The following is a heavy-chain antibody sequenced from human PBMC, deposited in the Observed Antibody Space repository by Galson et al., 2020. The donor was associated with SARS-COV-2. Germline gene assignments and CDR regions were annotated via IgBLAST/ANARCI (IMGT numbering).Heavy chain of an antibody. V-gene: IGHV1-2*02. CDR3: ARDTDPDY. J-gene: IGHJ4*02. D-gene: IGHD3-10*01. CDR2: INPNGGDT. CDR1: GYTFTAHY. Sequence: ASVKVSCKASGYTFTAHYIHWLRQAPGQGLEWMGWINPNGGDTKYAQKFQDRVTMTRDTSISTAYMELIRLRSDDTAVYYCARDTDPDYWGQGTLVTVSS.